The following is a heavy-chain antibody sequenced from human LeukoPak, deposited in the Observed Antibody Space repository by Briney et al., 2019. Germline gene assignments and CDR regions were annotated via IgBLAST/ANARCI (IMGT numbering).Heavy chain of an antibody. Sequence: ASVKVSCKVSGYTLTELSMHWVRQAPGKGLEWMGGFDPEDGETIYAQKFQGRVTMTEDTSTDTAYMELSSLRSEDTAVYYCAASYYYGSGSDYYFDYCGQGTLVTVSS. CDR1: GYTLTELS. V-gene: IGHV1-24*01. CDR2: FDPEDGET. J-gene: IGHJ4*02. CDR3: AASYYYGSGSDYYFDY. D-gene: IGHD3-10*01.